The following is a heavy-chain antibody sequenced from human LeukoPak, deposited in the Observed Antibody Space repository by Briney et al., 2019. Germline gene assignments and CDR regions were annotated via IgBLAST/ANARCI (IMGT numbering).Heavy chain of an antibody. J-gene: IGHJ4*02. V-gene: IGHV3-23*01. CDR3: ARDGRNSSGYALDY. D-gene: IGHD3-22*01. Sequence: PGGSLRLSCAASGFTFSSYAMSWVRQAPGKGLEWVSAISGSGGSTYYADSVKGRFTISRDNSKNTLYLQMNSLRAEDTAVYYCARDGRNSSGYALDYWGQGTLVTVSS. CDR1: GFTFSSYA. CDR2: ISGSGGST.